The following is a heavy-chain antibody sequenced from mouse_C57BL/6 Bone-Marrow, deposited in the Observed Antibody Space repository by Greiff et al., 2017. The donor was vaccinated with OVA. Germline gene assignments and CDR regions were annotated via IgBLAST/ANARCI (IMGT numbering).Heavy chain of an antibody. CDR3: ARSNYYGSRPSDY. D-gene: IGHD1-1*01. CDR2: IDPSDSYT. V-gene: IGHV1-69*01. J-gene: IGHJ2*01. Sequence: QVQLKQPGAELVMPGASVKLSCKASGYTFTSYWMHWVKQRPGQGLEWIGEIDPSDSYTNYNQKFKGKFTLTVDKSSSTAYMQLSSLTSEDSAVYYCARSNYYGSRPSDYWGQGTTLTVSS. CDR1: GYTFTSYW.